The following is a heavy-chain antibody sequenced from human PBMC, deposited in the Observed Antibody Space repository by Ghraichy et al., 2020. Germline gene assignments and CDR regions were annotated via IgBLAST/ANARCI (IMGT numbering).Heavy chain of an antibody. Sequence: TLSLTCAVSGDSISSDNWWSWVRQPPGKGLEWIGEIHHSGSTKDNPSLESRVTMSIDKSKNEFSLKVSSVTAADTAVYYCARVASTTWGIWYFDVWGRGTLAAVSS. CDR1: GDSISSDNW. D-gene: IGHD2-2*01. CDR2: IHHSGST. J-gene: IGHJ2*01. CDR3: ARVASTTWGIWYFDV. V-gene: IGHV4-4*02.